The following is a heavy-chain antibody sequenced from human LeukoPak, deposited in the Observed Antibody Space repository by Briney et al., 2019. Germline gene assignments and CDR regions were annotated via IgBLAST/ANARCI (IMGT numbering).Heavy chain of an antibody. CDR1: GGSFSGYY. CDR2: INHSGST. D-gene: IGHD6-19*01. J-gene: IGHJ1*01. CDR3: ARSSYSSGWQSKTAEYFQH. V-gene: IGHV4-34*01. Sequence: SETLSLTCAVYGGSFSGYYWSWIRRPPGKGLEWIGEINHSGSTNYNPSLKSRVTISVDTSKNQFSLKLSSVTAADTAVYYCARSSYSSGWQSKTAEYFQHWGQGTLVTVSS.